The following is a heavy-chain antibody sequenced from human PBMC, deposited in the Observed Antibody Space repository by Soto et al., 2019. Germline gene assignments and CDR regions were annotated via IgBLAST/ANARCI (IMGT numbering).Heavy chain of an antibody. CDR2: ISYDGSNK. D-gene: IGHD6-13*01. CDR3: AKGHSYGYSSSWWLLDY. CDR1: GFTFSSYG. J-gene: IGHJ4*02. V-gene: IGHV3-30*18. Sequence: GGSLRLSCAASGFTFSSYGMHWVRQAPGKGLEWVAVISYDGSNKYYADSVKGRFTISRDNSKNTLYLQMNSLRAEDTAVYYCAKGHSYGYSSSWWLLDYWGQGTLVTVSS.